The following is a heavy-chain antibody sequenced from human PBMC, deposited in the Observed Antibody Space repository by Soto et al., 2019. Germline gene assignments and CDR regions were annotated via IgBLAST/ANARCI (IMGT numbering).Heavy chain of an antibody. D-gene: IGHD2-2*03. V-gene: IGHV1-69*01. CDR2: IIPIFGTA. Sequence: QVQLVQSGAEVKKPGSSVKVSCKASGGTFSSYAISWVRQAPGQGLEWMGGIIPIFGTANYAQKFQGRVTITADESTSTAYMELSSLRSEDTAVYYCARGWVDIEYYYYYYGMDVWGQGTTVTVS. J-gene: IGHJ6*02. CDR3: ARGWVDIEYYYYYYGMDV. CDR1: GGTFSSYA.